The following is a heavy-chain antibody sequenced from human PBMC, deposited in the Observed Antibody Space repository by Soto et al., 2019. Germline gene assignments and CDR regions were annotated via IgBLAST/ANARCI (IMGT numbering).Heavy chain of an antibody. D-gene: IGHD4-4*01. J-gene: IGHJ6*02. Sequence: QVQLVQSGAEVKKPGSSVKVSCKASGGTFSSYAISWVRQAPGQGLEWMGGIIHNFGTANYAQKFQGRVTITAEKSTSTAYMELSSLRSEDTAVYYCWTTVTTPAPYGMDVWGQGTTVTVSS. CDR1: GGTFSSYA. V-gene: IGHV1-69*06. CDR3: WTTVTTPAPYGMDV. CDR2: IIHNFGTA.